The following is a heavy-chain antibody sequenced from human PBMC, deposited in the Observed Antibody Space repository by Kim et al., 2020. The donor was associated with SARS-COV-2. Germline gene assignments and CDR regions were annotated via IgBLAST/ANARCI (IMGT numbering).Heavy chain of an antibody. CDR3: ARVDYDFWSGYSWFDP. J-gene: IGHJ5*02. CDR1: GGSFSSGSYY. Sequence: SETLSLTCTVSGGSFSSGSYYWSWIRQPPGKGLEWIGYIYYSGSTNYNPSLKSRVTISVDTSKNQFSLKLSSVTAADTAVYYCARVDYDFWSGYSWFDPWGQGTLVTVSS. D-gene: IGHD3-3*01. V-gene: IGHV4-61*01. CDR2: IYYSGST.